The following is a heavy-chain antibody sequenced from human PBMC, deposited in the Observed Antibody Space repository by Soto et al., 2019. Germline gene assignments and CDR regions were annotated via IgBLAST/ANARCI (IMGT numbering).Heavy chain of an antibody. CDR2: INHSGSS. Sequence: QVQLQQWGAGLLKPSETLSLTCAVYGGSFSGYYWSWIRQPPGKRLEWIGEINHSGSSNYNPSLKSRVTISVDTSKNQFSLKLSSVTAADTAVYYCARVNPYDSSGYYSEYFHHWGQGTLVTVSS. V-gene: IGHV4-34*01. CDR1: GGSFSGYY. CDR3: ARVNPYDSSGYYSEYFHH. J-gene: IGHJ1*01. D-gene: IGHD3-22*01.